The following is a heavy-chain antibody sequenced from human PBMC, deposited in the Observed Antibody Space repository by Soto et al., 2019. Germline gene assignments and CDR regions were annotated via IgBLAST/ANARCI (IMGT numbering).Heavy chain of an antibody. D-gene: IGHD3-10*01. J-gene: IGHJ4*02. Sequence: SETLSLTCTVSGGSISSGGYYWSWIRQHPGKGLEWIGYIYYSGSTYYNPSLKSRVTISVDTSKNQFSLKLSSVTAADTAVYYCARSVRGVTPFDYWGQGTLVTVSS. CDR1: GGSISSGGYY. V-gene: IGHV4-31*03. CDR2: IYYSGST. CDR3: ARSVRGVTPFDY.